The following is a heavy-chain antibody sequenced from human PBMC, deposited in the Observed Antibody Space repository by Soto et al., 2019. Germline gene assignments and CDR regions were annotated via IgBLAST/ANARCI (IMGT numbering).Heavy chain of an antibody. Sequence: PGGSLRLSCAASGFTFSSYAMSWVRQAPGKGLECVSAISGSGGSTYYADSVKGRFTISRDNSKNTLYLQMNSLRAEDTAVYYCARGSDCSSTSCYYPFYYFDYWGQGTLVTVSS. CDR1: GFTFSSYA. D-gene: IGHD2-2*01. CDR3: ARGSDCSSTSCYYPFYYFDY. J-gene: IGHJ4*02. CDR2: ISGSGGST. V-gene: IGHV3-23*01.